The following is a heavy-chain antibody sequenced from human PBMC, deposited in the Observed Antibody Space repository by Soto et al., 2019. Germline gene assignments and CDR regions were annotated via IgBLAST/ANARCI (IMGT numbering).Heavy chain of an antibody. CDR2: INGGEDRK. J-gene: IGHJ4*02. CDR1: GFSFRRSP. Sequence: EVQLLESGGGLVQPGGSLRLSCAVSGFSFRRSPMSWVRRAPGKGLEWVSGINGGEDRKHYAESVRGRFTITRDNSKNTLLLQMNSLPVEDTAIYYCAKDSHCGIISPTHDYWGQGTLVTVSS. CDR3: AKDSHCGIISPTHDY. D-gene: IGHD2-21*01. V-gene: IGHV3-23*01.